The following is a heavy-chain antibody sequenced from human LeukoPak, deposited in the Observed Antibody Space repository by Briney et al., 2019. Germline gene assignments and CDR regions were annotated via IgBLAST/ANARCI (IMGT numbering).Heavy chain of an antibody. J-gene: IGHJ4*02. V-gene: IGHV3-66*01. CDR1: GFTVSSNY. Sequence: GGSLRLSCAASGFTVSSNYMSWVRQAPGKGLEWVSVIYSGGSTYYADSVKGRFTISRDNSNNTLYLQMNSLRAEDTAVYYCARATPPTYSGSYYGLGYWGQGTLVTVSS. D-gene: IGHD1-26*01. CDR3: ARATPPTYSGSYYGLGY. CDR2: IYSGGST.